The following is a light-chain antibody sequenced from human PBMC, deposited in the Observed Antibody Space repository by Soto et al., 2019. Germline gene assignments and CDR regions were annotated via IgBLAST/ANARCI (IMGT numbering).Light chain of an antibody. J-gene: IGKJ5*01. V-gene: IGKV3-20*01. CDR3: QQYDVSPIT. Sequence: EIVWTQSPDTLSLSPGERATLSWRASQSVRSERLAWYQHKRGQAPRLVIFDASSRATGIPERFSGSGSGTDFTLTITRLEPEDFAVYFCQQYDVSPITFGLGTRLEI. CDR1: QSVRSER. CDR2: DAS.